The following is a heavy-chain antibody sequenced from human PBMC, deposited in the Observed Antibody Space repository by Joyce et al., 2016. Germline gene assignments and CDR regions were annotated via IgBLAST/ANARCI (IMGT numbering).Heavy chain of an antibody. J-gene: IGHJ3*02. CDR1: GYSFSTYW. CDR3: ARSGGDSGSAFNI. D-gene: IGHD2-21*02. CDR2: IFPGDSTT. Sequence: EVHLVQSGAEVKKPGESLRISCKGSGYSFSTYWINWVRQMPGKGLEWMVIIFPGDSTTRYNPSFEGQVTISADKSTTTAYVQWSSLKASDTATYYCARSGGDSGSAFNIWGQGTMVTVSS. V-gene: IGHV5-51*01.